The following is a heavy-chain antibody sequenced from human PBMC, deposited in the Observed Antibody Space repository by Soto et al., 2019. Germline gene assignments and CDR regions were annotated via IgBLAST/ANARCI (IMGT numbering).Heavy chain of an antibody. J-gene: IGHJ4*02. CDR1: GFTFSSSA. CDR3: AKGGLAADVSFEY. V-gene: IGHV3-23*01. Sequence: EVQLLESGGGLVQPGGSLRLSCAASGFTFSSSAMSWVRQAPGKGLEWVSAISGSGGSTYYADSVKGRFTISRDNSKNTLYLQMNSLRAEDTAVYYCAKGGLAADVSFEYWGQGTLVTVSS. D-gene: IGHD6-13*01. CDR2: ISGSGGST.